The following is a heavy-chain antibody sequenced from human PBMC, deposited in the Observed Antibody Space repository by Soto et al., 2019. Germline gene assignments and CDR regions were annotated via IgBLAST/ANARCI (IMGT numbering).Heavy chain of an antibody. D-gene: IGHD3-16*01. CDR2: IYPSDSDT. CDR1: GYTFTTYW. CDR3: APRERVMVQFDY. J-gene: IGHJ4*02. V-gene: IGHV5-51*01. Sequence: PGESLKISCKTSGYTFTTYWVGWVRQRPGEGLEWMGIIYPSDSDTRYSPSFQGHVMFSVDKSLETAYLEWSSLKTSDTAAYFCAPRERVMVQFDYWGQGTQLTVSS.